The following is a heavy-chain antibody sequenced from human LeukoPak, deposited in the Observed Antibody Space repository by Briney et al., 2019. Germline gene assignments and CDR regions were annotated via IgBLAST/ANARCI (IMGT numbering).Heavy chain of an antibody. D-gene: IGHD3-22*01. CDR3: AKVGPREKYYYDSSGYYER. V-gene: IGHV3-23*01. J-gene: IGHJ4*02. CDR1: GLTFSSYG. Sequence: PGGSLRLSCAASGLTFSSYGMSWVRQAPGKGLEWVSAISGSGGSTYYADSVKGRFTISRDNSKNTLYLQMNSLRAEDTAVYYCAKVGPREKYYYDSSGYYERWGQGTLVTVSS. CDR2: ISGSGGST.